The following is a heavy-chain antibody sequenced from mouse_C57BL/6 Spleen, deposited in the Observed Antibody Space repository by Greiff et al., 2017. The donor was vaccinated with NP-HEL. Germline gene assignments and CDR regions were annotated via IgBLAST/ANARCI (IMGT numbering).Heavy chain of an antibody. D-gene: IGHD1-1*01. V-gene: IGHV1-69*01. Sequence: QVQLQQPGAELVMPGASVKLSCKASGYTFTSYWMHWVKQRPGQGLEWIGEIDPSDSYTNYIQKFKGKSTLTVDKSSSTAYMQLSSLTSEDSAVYYCARPRYYGSSLFAYWGQGTLVTVSA. CDR3: ARPRYYGSSLFAY. J-gene: IGHJ3*01. CDR2: IDPSDSYT. CDR1: GYTFTSYW.